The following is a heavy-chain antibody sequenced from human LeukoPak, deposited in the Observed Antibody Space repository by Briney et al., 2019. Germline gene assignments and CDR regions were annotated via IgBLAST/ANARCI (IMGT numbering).Heavy chain of an antibody. CDR2: INHSGST. CDR1: SESFSDYY. Sequence: SETLSLTCAVYSESFSDYYWDWIRQPPGKGLEWIGDINHSGSTNYNPSLKSRVTISADTSKNQFSLKLTSVTAADTAVYYCARAYCSSSSCYISAFDIWGQGTMVTVSS. D-gene: IGHD2-2*02. CDR3: ARAYCSSSSCYISAFDI. V-gene: IGHV4-34*01. J-gene: IGHJ3*02.